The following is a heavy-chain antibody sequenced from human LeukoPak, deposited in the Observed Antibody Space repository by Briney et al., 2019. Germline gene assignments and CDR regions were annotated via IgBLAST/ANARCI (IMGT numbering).Heavy chain of an antibody. Sequence: GGSLRLSCAASGFTFSIYAMSWVRQAPGKGLEWVSAISGSGGSTYYADSVKGRFTISRDNSKNTLYLQMNSLRAEDTAVYYCAKALGTSYYYDSSGYYYAFDIWGQGTMVTVSS. D-gene: IGHD3-22*01. CDR3: AKALGTSYYYDSSGYYYAFDI. CDR1: GFTFSIYA. CDR2: ISGSGGST. J-gene: IGHJ3*02. V-gene: IGHV3-23*01.